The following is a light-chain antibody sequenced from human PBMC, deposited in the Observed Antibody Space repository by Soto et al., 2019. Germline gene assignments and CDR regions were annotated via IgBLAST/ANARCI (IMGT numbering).Light chain of an antibody. CDR2: DAS. CDR3: QWRSDWPPRLT. Sequence: EVVLTQSPATLSLSPGERATLSCRASESIGNYLAWYQQKLGQAPKLLIYDASHRAIGIPGRFSGDGSGTDFTLAISSLEPEDFAVYYCQWRSDWPPRLTFGVGTKVEIK. V-gene: IGKV3-11*01. CDR1: ESIGNY. J-gene: IGKJ4*01.